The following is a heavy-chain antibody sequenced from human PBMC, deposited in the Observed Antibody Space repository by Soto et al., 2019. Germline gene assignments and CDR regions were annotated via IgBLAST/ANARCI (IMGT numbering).Heavy chain of an antibody. CDR2: INPNSGGT. CDR1: GYTFTGYY. CDR3: ARGFYDFWSGFDYYYYGMDV. Sequence: ASVKVYCKASGYTFTGYYMHWVRQAPGQGLEWMGWINPNSGGTNYAQKFQGWVTMTRDTSISTAYMELSRLRSDDTAVYYCARGFYDFWSGFDYYYYGMDVWGQGTTVTVSS. D-gene: IGHD3-3*01. J-gene: IGHJ6*02. V-gene: IGHV1-2*04.